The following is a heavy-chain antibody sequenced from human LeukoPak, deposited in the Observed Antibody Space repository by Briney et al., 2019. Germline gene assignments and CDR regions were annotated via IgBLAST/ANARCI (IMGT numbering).Heavy chain of an antibody. CDR2: VSPDGNSK. Sequence: GGSLRLSCIASGFTLSNYPAMHWVRPAPGKGLEWVAAVSPDGNSKYYADSVKGRFTISRDISENALYLEMNSLRPEDTAVYYCARGTYSSGRCDVFDIWGQGTMVTVSS. V-gene: IGHV3-30-3*01. CDR1: GFTLSNYPA. CDR3: ARGTYSSGRCDVFDI. J-gene: IGHJ3*02. D-gene: IGHD6-19*01.